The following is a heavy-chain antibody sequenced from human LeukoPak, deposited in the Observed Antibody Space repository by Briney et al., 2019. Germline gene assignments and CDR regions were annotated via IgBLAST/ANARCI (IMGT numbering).Heavy chain of an antibody. Sequence: ASVKVSCQTSDYTFTSYGYSWVRQAPGQGLEWMGWISAYNGNTKYAQKFQGRVTMTTVTSTSTAYMELRSLTLDDTALYYCARAKTLEPSPSNAFDIWGQGTMVTVSS. CDR3: ARAKTLEPSPSNAFDI. V-gene: IGHV1-18*01. CDR2: ISAYNGNT. CDR1: DYTFTSYG. D-gene: IGHD1-1*01. J-gene: IGHJ3*02.